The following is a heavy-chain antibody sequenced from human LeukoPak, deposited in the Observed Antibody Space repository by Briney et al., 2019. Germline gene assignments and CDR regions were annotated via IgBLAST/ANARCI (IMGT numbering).Heavy chain of an antibody. D-gene: IGHD3-22*01. Sequence: ASVKVSCKASGYTFTSYDINWVRQATGQGLEWMGWMNPNSGNTGYAQKFQGRVTMTEDTSTDTAYMELSSLRSEDTAVYYCATDYYDSSGPGNYFDYWGQGTLVTVSS. CDR1: GYTFTSYD. CDR2: MNPNSGNT. CDR3: ATDYYDSSGPGNYFDY. V-gene: IGHV1-8*01. J-gene: IGHJ4*02.